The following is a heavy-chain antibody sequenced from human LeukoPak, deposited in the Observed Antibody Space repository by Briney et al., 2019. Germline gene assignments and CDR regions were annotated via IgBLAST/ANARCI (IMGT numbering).Heavy chain of an antibody. Sequence: GRSLRLSCAASGFTFSSYSMNWVRQAPGKGLEWVSSISSSSSYIYYADSVKGRFTISRDNAKNSLYLQMNSLRAEDTAVYYCASRLYYYDSSGYNHWGQGTLVTVSS. V-gene: IGHV3-21*01. D-gene: IGHD3-22*01. J-gene: IGHJ5*02. CDR1: GFTFSSYS. CDR3: ASRLYYYDSSGYNH. CDR2: ISSSSSYI.